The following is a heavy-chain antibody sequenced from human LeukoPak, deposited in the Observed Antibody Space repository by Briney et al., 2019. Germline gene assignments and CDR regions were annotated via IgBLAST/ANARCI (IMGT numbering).Heavy chain of an antibody. Sequence: GGSLRLSCAASGFTFDDYAMHWVRQAPGKGLEWVSGISWNSGGVGYADSVKGRFTISRDNAKNSLYLQMNSLRAEDTAVYYCARGTTRYSGNYGMDVWGQGTTVTVSS. D-gene: IGHD5-12*01. J-gene: IGHJ6*02. CDR3: ARGTTRYSGNYGMDV. CDR1: GFTFDDYA. CDR2: ISWNSGGV. V-gene: IGHV3-9*01.